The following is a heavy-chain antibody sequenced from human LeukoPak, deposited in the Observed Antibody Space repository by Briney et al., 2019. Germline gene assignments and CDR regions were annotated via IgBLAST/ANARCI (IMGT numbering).Heavy chain of an antibody. V-gene: IGHV4-39*07. CDR2: IYYSGST. CDR1: GGSISSSSYY. D-gene: IGHD4-17*01. CDR3: ARDTFYGDYGY. J-gene: IGHJ4*02. Sequence: PSETLSLTCTVSGGSISSSSYYWGWIRQPPGKGLEWIGSIYYSGSTYYNPSLKSRVTISVDTSKNQFSLKLSSVTAADTAVYYCARDTFYGDYGYWGQGTLVTVSS.